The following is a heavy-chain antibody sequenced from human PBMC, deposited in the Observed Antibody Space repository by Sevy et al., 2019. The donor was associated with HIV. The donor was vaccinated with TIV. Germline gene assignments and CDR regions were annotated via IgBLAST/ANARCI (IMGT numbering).Heavy chain of an antibody. CDR2: ISGSGGST. V-gene: IGHV3-23*01. CDR1: GFTFSSYA. CDR3: AAHSVGATTSDY. Sequence: GGSLRLSCAASGFTFSSYAVSWVRQAPGKGLEWVSAISGSGGSTYYADSVKGRFTISRDNSKNTLYLQMNSLRAEDTAVYYCAAHSVGATTSDYWGQGTLVTVSS. J-gene: IGHJ4*02. D-gene: IGHD1-26*01.